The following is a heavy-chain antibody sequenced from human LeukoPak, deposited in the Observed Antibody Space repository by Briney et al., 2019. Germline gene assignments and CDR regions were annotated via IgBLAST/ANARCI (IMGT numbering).Heavy chain of an antibody. CDR3: ARDRRGCSGGSCYSADY. CDR1: GGTFSTYA. CDR2: IIPIFGSA. J-gene: IGHJ4*02. D-gene: IGHD2-15*01. Sequence: ASVKVSCKASGGTFSTYAISWVRQAPGQGLEWMGGIIPIFGSASYAQSFQGRVTITADESTNTAYMEVSSLRSEDTAVYYCARDRRGCSGGSCYSADYWGQGTLVTVSS. V-gene: IGHV1-69*01.